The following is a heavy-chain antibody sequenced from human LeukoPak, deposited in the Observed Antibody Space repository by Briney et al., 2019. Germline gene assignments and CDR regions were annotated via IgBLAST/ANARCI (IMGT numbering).Heavy chain of an antibody. CDR3: ARDHRDLPHWFDP. J-gene: IGHJ5*02. CDR2: IYTSGST. V-gene: IGHV4-61*02. D-gene: IGHD5-24*01. CDR1: GGSISSGRYY. Sequence: KASETLSLTCTVSGGSISSGRYYWSWIRQPAGKGLEWIGRIYTSGSTNYNPSLKSRVTMSVDTSKNQFSLKMNSVTAADTAVYYCARDHRDLPHWFDPWGQGTLVTVSS.